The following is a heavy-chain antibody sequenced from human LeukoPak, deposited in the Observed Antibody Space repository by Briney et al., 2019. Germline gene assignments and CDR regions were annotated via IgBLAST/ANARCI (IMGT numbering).Heavy chain of an antibody. D-gene: IGHD3-3*01. CDR3: ARGEITIFGVVITVFVY. Sequence: GGSLRLSCAASGFTFSSYSMNWVRQAPGKGLEWVSSISSSSSYIYYADSVKGRFTISRDNAKNSLYLQMNSLRAEDTAVYYCARGEITIFGVVITVFVYWGQGTLVTVSS. V-gene: IGHV3-21*01. J-gene: IGHJ4*02. CDR2: ISSSSSYI. CDR1: GFTFSSYS.